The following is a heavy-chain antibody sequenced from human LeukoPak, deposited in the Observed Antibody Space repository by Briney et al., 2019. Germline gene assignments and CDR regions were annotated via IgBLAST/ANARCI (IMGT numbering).Heavy chain of an antibody. CDR1: GGSFSGYY. V-gene: IGHV4-59*01. CDR3: ARGYCSGGSCYSNWFDP. J-gene: IGHJ5*02. D-gene: IGHD2-15*01. CDR2: IYYSGST. Sequence: PSETLSLTCAVYGGSFSGYYWSWLRQPPGKGLEWIGYIYYSGSTNYNPSLKSRVTISVDASKNQFYLKLSSVTAADTAVYYCARGYCSGGSCYSNWFDPWGQGTLVTVSS.